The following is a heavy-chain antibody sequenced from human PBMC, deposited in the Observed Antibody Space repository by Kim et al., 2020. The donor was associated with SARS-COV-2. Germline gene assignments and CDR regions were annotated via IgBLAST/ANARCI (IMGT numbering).Heavy chain of an antibody. J-gene: IGHJ6*02. V-gene: IGHV3-15*01. CDR2: IKSKTDGGTT. Sequence: GGSLRLSCAASGFTFSNAWMSWVRQAPGKGLEWVGRIKSKTDGGTTDYAAPVKGRFTISRDDSKNTLYLQMNSLKTEDTAVYYCTTDLWYSGYPILPYYYYGMDFWGQGTTVTVSS. CDR1: GFTFSNAW. D-gene: IGHD5-12*01. CDR3: TTDLWYSGYPILPYYYYGMDF.